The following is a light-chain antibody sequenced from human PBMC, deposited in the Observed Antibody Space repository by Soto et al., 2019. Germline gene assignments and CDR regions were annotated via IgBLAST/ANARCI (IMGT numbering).Light chain of an antibody. Sequence: DIQMTQSPSSLSASVGDRVTITCGASQSISSYLNWYQQKPGKAPKLLIYAASSLQSGIPSRFSGSGSGTDFTLTISSLQPEDSATYYCQQSYSTPPWTFGQGTKVEIK. CDR3: QQSYSTPPWT. J-gene: IGKJ1*01. CDR1: QSISSY. CDR2: AAS. V-gene: IGKV1-39*01.